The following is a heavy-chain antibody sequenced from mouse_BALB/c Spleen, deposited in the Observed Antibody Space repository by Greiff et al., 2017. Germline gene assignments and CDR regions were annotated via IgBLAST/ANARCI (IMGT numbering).Heavy chain of an antibody. CDR3: ARSISLFAY. J-gene: IGHJ3*01. Sequence: EVQLQQSGPELVKPGASVKIPCKASGYTFTDYNMDWVKQSHGKSLEWIGDINPNNGGTIYNQKFKGKATLTVDKSSSTAYMELRSLTSEDTAVYYCARSISLFAYWGQGTLVTVSA. CDR1: GYTFTDYN. CDR2: INPNNGGT. V-gene: IGHV1-18*01.